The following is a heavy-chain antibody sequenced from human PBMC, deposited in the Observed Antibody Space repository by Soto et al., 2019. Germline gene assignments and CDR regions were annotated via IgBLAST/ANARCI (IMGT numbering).Heavy chain of an antibody. J-gene: IGHJ4*02. CDR1: GDSISSGGYY. D-gene: IGHD5-12*01. CDR2: IYYSGRT. V-gene: IGHV4-31*03. CDR3: ARDAGTSGDYFDN. Sequence: QVQLQESGPGLVKPSQTLSLTCTVSGDSISSGGYYWSWIRQHPGKGLEWIGYIYYSGRTYYNPSLKSRVTISVDKSKNQFSLKMNSVTAADTAVYYCARDAGTSGDYFDNWGQGTLVTVSS.